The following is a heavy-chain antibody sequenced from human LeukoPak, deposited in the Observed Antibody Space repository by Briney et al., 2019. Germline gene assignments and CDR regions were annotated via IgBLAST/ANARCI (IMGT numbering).Heavy chain of an antibody. Sequence: RGRSLRLSCAASGFTFSSYGMHWVRQAPGKGLEWVAVILNDGSQEKYADSVKGRFTISRDNSKNTLFLQMNSLRAEDTAVYYCARDDALGDNALDIWGQGTMVTVSS. V-gene: IGHV3-33*01. D-gene: IGHD3-16*01. J-gene: IGHJ3*02. CDR2: ILNDGSQE. CDR3: ARDDALGDNALDI. CDR1: GFTFSSYG.